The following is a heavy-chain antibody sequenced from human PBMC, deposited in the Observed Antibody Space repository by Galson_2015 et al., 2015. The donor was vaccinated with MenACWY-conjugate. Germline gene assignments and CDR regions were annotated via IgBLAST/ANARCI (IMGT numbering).Heavy chain of an antibody. Sequence: SLRLSCAASGFSFRSNAMSWVRQAPGKGLEWVSAISASGGSTYYPDYAKGRFTISRDNSKNTLFLEMNSLRGEDTALYYCVKVRGSLAHNYYFHLMDVWGKGTTVPVS. CDR1: GFSFRSNA. CDR3: VKVRGSLAHNYYFHLMDV. CDR2: ISASGGST. V-gene: IGHV3-23*01. D-gene: IGHD6-13*01. J-gene: IGHJ6*03.